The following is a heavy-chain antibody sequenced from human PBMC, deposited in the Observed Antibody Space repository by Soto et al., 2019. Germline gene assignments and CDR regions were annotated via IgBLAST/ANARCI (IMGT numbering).Heavy chain of an antibody. CDR1: GGSFSGYY. CDR2: INHSGST. V-gene: IGHV4-34*01. CDR3: ARGRVPAEAGPPRP. J-gene: IGHJ5*02. D-gene: IGHD2-2*01. Sequence: QVQLQQWGAGLLKPSETLSLTCAVYGGSFSGYYWSWIRQPPGKGLEWIGEINHSGSTNYNPSLKSRVTISVDTSKNQFSLKLSSVTAADTAVYYCARGRVPAEAGPPRPWGQGTLVTVSS.